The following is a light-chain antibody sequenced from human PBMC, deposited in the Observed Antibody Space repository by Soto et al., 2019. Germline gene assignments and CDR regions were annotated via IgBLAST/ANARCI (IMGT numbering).Light chain of an antibody. CDR3: QQYGNSPAIT. CDR2: AAS. V-gene: IGKV3-20*01. J-gene: IGKJ5*01. Sequence: EIVLTHSPGTLSLSPGERATLSSTASPRISSSYLVYYQQKPGQAPRLLIYAASSRATGIPDRFSGSGSGTGFTLTVSRLEPEDFAVYYCQQYGNSPAITFGQGTRLEIK. CDR1: PRISSSY.